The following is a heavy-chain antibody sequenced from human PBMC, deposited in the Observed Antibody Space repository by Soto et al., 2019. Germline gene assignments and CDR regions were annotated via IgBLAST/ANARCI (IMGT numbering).Heavy chain of an antibody. CDR3: AKVRQAVASNQADY. CDR1: GFTFSDYA. Sequence: GGSVRLSCAASGFTFSDYAMNWVRQAPGKGLEWVSAISGSGGSTYYADSVKGRFTISRDNSKNTLYLQMNSLRAEDTALYHCAKVRQAVASNQADYWGQGTLVTVSS. J-gene: IGHJ4*02. V-gene: IGHV3-23*01. D-gene: IGHD6-19*01. CDR2: ISGSGGST.